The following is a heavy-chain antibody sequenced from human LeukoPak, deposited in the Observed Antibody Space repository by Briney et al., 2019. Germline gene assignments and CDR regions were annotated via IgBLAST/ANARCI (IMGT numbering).Heavy chain of an antibody. J-gene: IGHJ3*01. CDR1: GFTFATYS. Sequence: GGSLRLSCTTSGFTFATYSMSWVRQAPGQGLEWVASIFGSASKIYHADSVKGRLTVSRDNSKNTLYLQMNGLRVADTALYYCVKDRVPDSGWSFDVWGRGTMVTVSA. D-gene: IGHD6-19*01. CDR2: IFGSASKI. V-gene: IGHV3-23*01. CDR3: VKDRVPDSGWSFDV.